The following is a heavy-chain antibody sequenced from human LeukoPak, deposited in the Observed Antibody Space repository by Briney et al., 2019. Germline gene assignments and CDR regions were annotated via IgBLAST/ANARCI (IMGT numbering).Heavy chain of an antibody. D-gene: IGHD3-10*01. J-gene: IGHJ4*02. Sequence: PSETLSLTCTVSGDSISSYYWNWVRQPPGKGLEWIGYIYYSGSTNCNPSLKSRVTISIDTSKNQFSLKLRSVTAADTAVYYCVREVPIVRGLRWDYWGQGTLVTVSS. V-gene: IGHV4-59*01. CDR2: IYYSGST. CDR1: GDSISSYY. CDR3: VREVPIVRGLRWDY.